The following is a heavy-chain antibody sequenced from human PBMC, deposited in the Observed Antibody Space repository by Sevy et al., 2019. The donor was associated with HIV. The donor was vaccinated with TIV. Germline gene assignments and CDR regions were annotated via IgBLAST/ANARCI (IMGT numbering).Heavy chain of an antibody. CDR3: AKGPGIAAAGTLDY. Sequence: GESLKISCAASGFTFSSYGMHWVRQAPGKGLEWVAVISYDGSNKYYADSVKGRFTISRDNSKNTLYLQMNSRRAEDTAVYYCAKGPGIAAAGTLDYWGQGTLVTVSS. CDR1: GFTFSSYG. V-gene: IGHV3-30*18. CDR2: ISYDGSNK. D-gene: IGHD6-13*01. J-gene: IGHJ4*02.